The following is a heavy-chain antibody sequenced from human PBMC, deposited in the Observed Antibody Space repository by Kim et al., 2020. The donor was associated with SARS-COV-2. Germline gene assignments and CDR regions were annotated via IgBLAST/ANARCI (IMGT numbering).Heavy chain of an antibody. CDR3: ARGRTGTTPPTRYYYYYMDL. CDR2: INHSGST. V-gene: IGHV4-34*01. J-gene: IGHJ6*03. D-gene: IGHD1-7*01. Sequence: SETLSLTCAVYGGSFSGYYWSWIRQPPGKGLEWIGEINHSGSTNYNPSLKSRVTISVDTSKNQFSLKLSSVTAADTAVYYCARGRTGTTPPTRYYYYYMDLWGKGTTVTVSS. CDR1: GGSFSGYY.